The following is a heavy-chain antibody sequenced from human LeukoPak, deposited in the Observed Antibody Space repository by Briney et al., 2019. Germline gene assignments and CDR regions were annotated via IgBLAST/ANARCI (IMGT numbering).Heavy chain of an antibody. D-gene: IGHD2-2*01. CDR2: ISSSSSYM. Sequence: PGGSLRLSCAASGFTFSSYSMNWVRQAPGKGLEWVSSISSSSSYMYYADSVKGRFTISRDNAKNSLYLQMNSLRAEDTAVYYCARDHYCSSTSCYAYYYGMDVWGQGTTVTVSS. J-gene: IGHJ6*02. CDR3: ARDHYCSSTSCYAYYYGMDV. V-gene: IGHV3-21*01. CDR1: GFTFSSYS.